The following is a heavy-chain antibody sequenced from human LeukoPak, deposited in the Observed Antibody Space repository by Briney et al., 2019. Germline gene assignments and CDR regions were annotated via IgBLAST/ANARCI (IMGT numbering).Heavy chain of an antibody. J-gene: IGHJ4*02. CDR2: MSFDGSNK. CDR1: GFTFSSYG. CDR3: AKELSGRCLDY. Sequence: GRSLRLSCAASGFTFSSYGLHWVRQAPGTGLEWVVVMSFDGSNKYYADSVKGRFTISRDNSKNTLYLHMNSLTAEDTAVYYCAKELSGRCLDYWGQGTLVTVSS. V-gene: IGHV3-30*18. D-gene: IGHD2-15*01.